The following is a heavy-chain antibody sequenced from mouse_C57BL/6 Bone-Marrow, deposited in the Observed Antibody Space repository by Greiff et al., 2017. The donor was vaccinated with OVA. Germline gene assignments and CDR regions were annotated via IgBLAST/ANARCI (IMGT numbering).Heavy chain of an antibody. D-gene: IGHD2-5*01. Sequence: EVQGVESGGGLVQPKGSLKLSCAASGFSFNTYAMNWVRQAPGKGLEWVARIRSKSNNYATYYADSVKDRFTISRDDSESMLYLQMNNLKTEDTAMYYCASSYYSNLAWFAYWGQGTLVTVSA. CDR3: ASSYYSNLAWFAY. CDR1: GFSFNTYA. J-gene: IGHJ3*01. CDR2: IRSKSNNYAT. V-gene: IGHV10-1*01.